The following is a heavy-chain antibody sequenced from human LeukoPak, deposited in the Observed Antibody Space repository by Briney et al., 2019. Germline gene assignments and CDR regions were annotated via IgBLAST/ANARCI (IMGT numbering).Heavy chain of an antibody. J-gene: IGHJ3*02. CDR3: ARGRNEAFDI. CDR1: GYTFTGSY. V-gene: IGHV1-2*02. CDR2: INPNSGDT. Sequence: ASVRVSCKASGYTFTGSYMHWVRLAPGQGLEWMGWINPNSGDTKCAQKFQGRVTVTRDTSISTAYMEVSRLGSDDTAVYYCARGRNEAFDIWGQGTMVTVSS. D-gene: IGHD1-1*01.